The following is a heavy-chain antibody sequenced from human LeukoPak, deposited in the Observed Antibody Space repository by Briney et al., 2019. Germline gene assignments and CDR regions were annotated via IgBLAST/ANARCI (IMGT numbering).Heavy chain of an antibody. Sequence: GASVKVSCKASGGTFSSYAISWVRQAPGQGLEWMGGIIPIFGTANYAQKFQGRVTITTDESTSTAYMELSSLRSEDTAVYYCARARGVVPSFDAFDIWGQGTMVTVSS. D-gene: IGHD2-15*01. CDR3: ARARGVVPSFDAFDI. CDR2: IIPIFGTA. V-gene: IGHV1-69*05. CDR1: GGTFSSYA. J-gene: IGHJ3*02.